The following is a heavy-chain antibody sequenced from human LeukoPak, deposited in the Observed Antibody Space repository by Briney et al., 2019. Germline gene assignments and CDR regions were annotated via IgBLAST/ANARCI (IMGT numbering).Heavy chain of an antibody. J-gene: IGHJ6*02. CDR1: GFTFSDYY. V-gene: IGHV3-21*01. CDR3: ARDSGGSGWYYGMDV. D-gene: IGHD6-19*01. Sequence: PGGSLRLSCAASGFTFSDYYMSWVRQAPGKGLEWVSTISSSSSYIYYADSVKGRFTISRDNSKNTLYLQMNSLRAEDTAVYYCARDSGGSGWYYGMDVWGQGTTVTVSS. CDR2: ISSSSSYI.